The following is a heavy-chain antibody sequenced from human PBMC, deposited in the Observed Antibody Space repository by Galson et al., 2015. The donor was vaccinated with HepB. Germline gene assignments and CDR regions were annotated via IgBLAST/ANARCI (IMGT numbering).Heavy chain of an antibody. D-gene: IGHD5-24*01. V-gene: IGHV4-39*01. CDR2: IYYSGST. CDR3: ARLRGVEMATIYGRAFDY. Sequence: SETLSLTCTVSGGSISSSSYYWGWIRQPPGKGLEWIGSIYYSGSTYYNPSLKSRVTISVDTSKNQFSLKLSSVTAADTAVYYCARLRGVEMATIYGRAFDYWGQGTLVTVSS. J-gene: IGHJ4*02. CDR1: GGSISSSSYY.